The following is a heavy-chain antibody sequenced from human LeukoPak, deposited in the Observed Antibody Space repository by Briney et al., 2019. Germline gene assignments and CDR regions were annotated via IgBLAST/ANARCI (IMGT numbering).Heavy chain of an antibody. J-gene: IGHJ5*02. CDR2: ISAYNGNT. D-gene: IGHD1-1*01. Sequence: ASVKVSCKASGYTFTSYGISWVRQAPGQGLEWMGWISAYNGNTNYAQKLQGRVTMTTDTSTSTAYMELRSLRSDNTAVYYCARETGTPPAKRFDPWGQGTLVTVSS. CDR1: GYTFTSYG. CDR3: ARETGTPPAKRFDP. V-gene: IGHV1-18*01.